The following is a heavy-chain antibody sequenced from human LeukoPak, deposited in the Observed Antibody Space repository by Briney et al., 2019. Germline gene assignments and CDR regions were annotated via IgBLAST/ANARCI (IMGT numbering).Heavy chain of an antibody. D-gene: IGHD2-21*01. CDR3: ARDRVIAGAAFDI. CDR2: ISGSGGST. V-gene: IGHV3-23*01. Sequence: GGSLRLSCAASGFTFSSYAMSWVRQAPGKGLEWVSAISGSGGSTYYADSVKGRFTISRDNSKNTLYLQMNSLRAEDTAVYYRARDRVIAGAAFDIWGQGTMVTVSS. J-gene: IGHJ3*02. CDR1: GFTFSSYA.